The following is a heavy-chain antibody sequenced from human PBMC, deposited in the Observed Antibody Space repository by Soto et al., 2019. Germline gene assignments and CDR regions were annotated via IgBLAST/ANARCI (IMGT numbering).Heavy chain of an antibody. CDR3: AKRQGIGAAAKNFEF. D-gene: IGHD6-13*01. Sequence: GGSLRLSCAVSGFIFSNHAMSWVRQVPGKGLEWVSGISAGGNLIYYADSVRGRFTMSRDNSKNMLYLQMNSLRAEDTAVYFCAKRQGIGAAAKNFEFWGQGARATVAS. CDR1: GFIFSNHA. J-gene: IGHJ4*02. CDR2: ISAGGNLI. V-gene: IGHV3-23*01.